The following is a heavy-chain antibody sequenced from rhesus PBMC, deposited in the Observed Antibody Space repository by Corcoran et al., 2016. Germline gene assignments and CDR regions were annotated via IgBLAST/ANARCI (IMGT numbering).Heavy chain of an antibody. V-gene: IGHV3-103*01. D-gene: IGHD4-29*01. CDR1: GFTFSGYA. Sequence: EVQLVESGGDLAKPGGSLRLSCAASGFTFSGYAMHWVRQAPGKGLEWFSTISSGCTKYYAESVKGRFTISRDNSKNTLSLQMDSLKTEDTAVYYCAKDRGSSPYYGLDSWGQGVVVTVSS. CDR2: ISSGCTK. CDR3: AKDRGSSPYYGLDS. J-gene: IGHJ6*01.